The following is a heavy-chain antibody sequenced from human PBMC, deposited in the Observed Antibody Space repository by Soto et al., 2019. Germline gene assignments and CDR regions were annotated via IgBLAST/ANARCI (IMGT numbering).Heavy chain of an antibody. CDR1: GGSISSGGYY. V-gene: IGHV4-31*03. CDR2: IYYSGST. Sequence: SETLSLTCTVSGGSISSGGYYWSWIRQHPGKGLEWIGYIYYSGSTYYNPSLKSRVTISVDTSKNQFSLKLSSVTAADTAVYYCARGLYSSSSPYFDYWGQGTLVTVSS. CDR3: ARGLYSSSSPYFDY. D-gene: IGHD6-6*01. J-gene: IGHJ4*02.